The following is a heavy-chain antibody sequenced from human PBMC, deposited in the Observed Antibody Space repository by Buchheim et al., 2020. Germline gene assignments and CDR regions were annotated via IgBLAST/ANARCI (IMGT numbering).Heavy chain of an antibody. D-gene: IGHD6-13*01. Sequence: QVQLVQSGAEVKKPGASVKVSCKASGYTFTSYYVHWVRQAPGQGLEWMGIINPSGAGTSYSQKFQGRVTMTRDPSTITVDMELSSLRSEDTAVYYCARDRGAAAGTSPGYWGQGTL. V-gene: IGHV1-46*01. CDR2: INPSGAGT. CDR1: GYTFTSYY. J-gene: IGHJ4*02. CDR3: ARDRGAAAGTSPGY.